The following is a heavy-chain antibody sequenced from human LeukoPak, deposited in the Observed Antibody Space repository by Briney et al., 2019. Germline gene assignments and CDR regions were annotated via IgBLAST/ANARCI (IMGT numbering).Heavy chain of an antibody. CDR2: IYYSGST. Sequence: SETLSLTCTVSGGSISSYYWSWIRQPPGKGLEWIGYIYYSGSTNYSPSLKSRVTISVDTSKNQFSLKLSSVTAADTAVYYCARHSSSWYRTWGYYYYGMDVWGQGTTVTVSS. D-gene: IGHD6-13*01. V-gene: IGHV4-59*08. CDR3: ARHSSSWYRTWGYYYYGMDV. J-gene: IGHJ6*02. CDR1: GGSISSYY.